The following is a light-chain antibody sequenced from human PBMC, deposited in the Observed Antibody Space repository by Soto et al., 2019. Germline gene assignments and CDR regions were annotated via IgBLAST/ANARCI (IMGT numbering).Light chain of an antibody. J-gene: IGKJ1*01. Sequence: TQSPPTLSASLGDRVTITCRAIQTISTWMAWYQQKPGQAPRLLIYGASNRATGIPDRFSGSGSGTDFTLTISRLEPEDFAVYYCQQYGSSGTFGQGTKVDIK. CDR2: GAS. CDR1: QTISTW. V-gene: IGKV3-20*01. CDR3: QQYGSSGT.